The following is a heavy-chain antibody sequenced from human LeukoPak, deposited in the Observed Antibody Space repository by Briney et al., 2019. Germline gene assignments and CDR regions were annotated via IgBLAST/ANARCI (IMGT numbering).Heavy chain of an antibody. V-gene: IGHV3-23*01. J-gene: IGHJ4*02. Sequence: PGGSLRLSCAASGFTFSSYAMSWVRQAPGKGLEWVSAIGGSGGSTYYADSVKGRFTISRDNSKNTLYLQMNSLRAEDTAVYYCAKEGYYYDSSGYYLEYWGQGTLVTVSS. CDR3: AKEGYYYDSSGYYLEY. CDR1: GFTFSSYA. D-gene: IGHD3-22*01. CDR2: IGGSGGST.